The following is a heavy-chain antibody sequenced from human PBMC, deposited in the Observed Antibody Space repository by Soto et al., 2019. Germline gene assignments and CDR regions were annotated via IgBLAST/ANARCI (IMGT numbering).Heavy chain of an antibody. J-gene: IGHJ6*02. CDR2: MNPNSGNT. V-gene: IGHV1-8*01. CDR1: GYTFTSYD. D-gene: IGHD3-22*01. Sequence: ASVKVSCKASGYTFTSYDINWVRQATGQGLEWMGWMNPNSGNTGYAQKFQGRVTMTRNTSISTAYMELSSLRSEDTAVYYCARGPPMIVVVNHYYYGMDVWGQGTTVTVSS. CDR3: ARGPPMIVVVNHYYYGMDV.